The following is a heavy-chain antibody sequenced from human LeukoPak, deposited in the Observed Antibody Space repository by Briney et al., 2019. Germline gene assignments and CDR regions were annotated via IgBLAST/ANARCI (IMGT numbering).Heavy chain of an antibody. CDR1: GFTFSNFG. D-gene: IGHD3-10*02. CDR3: AELGITMIGGV. CDR2: ISSSGSTI. V-gene: IGHV3-48*04. J-gene: IGHJ6*04. Sequence: GGSLRLSCAASGFTFSNFGMSWVRQAPGKGLEWVSYISSSGSTIYYADSVKGRFTISRDNAKNSLYLQMNSLRAEDTAVYYCAELGITMIGGVWGKGTTVTISS.